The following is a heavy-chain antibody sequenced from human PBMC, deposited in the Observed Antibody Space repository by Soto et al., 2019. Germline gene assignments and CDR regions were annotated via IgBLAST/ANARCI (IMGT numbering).Heavy chain of an antibody. Sequence: SVKVSSKASGFTFTSSAVQWVRQARGQRLEWIGWIVVGSGNTNYAQKFQERVTITRDMSTSTAYMELSSLRAEDSAVYYCARGSKDSYPGSRIFDFWGRGTLVTVSS. CDR3: ARGSKDSYPGSRIFDF. V-gene: IGHV1-58*01. D-gene: IGHD3-10*01. CDR2: IVVGSGNT. CDR1: GFTFTSSA. J-gene: IGHJ4*02.